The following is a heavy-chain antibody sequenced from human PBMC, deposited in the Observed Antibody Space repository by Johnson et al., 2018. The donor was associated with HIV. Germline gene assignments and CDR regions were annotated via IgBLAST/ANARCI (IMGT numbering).Heavy chain of an antibody. J-gene: IGHJ3*02. CDR1: GFTVSSNY. Sequence: VQLVESGGGVVQPGRSLRLSCAASGFTVSSNYMNWVRQAPGKGLEWVSVLYSGGSTYYADFVKDRFIISRDNSKNTLYLQMNSLRAEDTAVYYCARQKNSQGRWLQFDAFDIWGQGTMVTVSS. D-gene: IGHD5-24*01. V-gene: IGHV3-66*04. CDR2: LYSGGST. CDR3: ARQKNSQGRWLQFDAFDI.